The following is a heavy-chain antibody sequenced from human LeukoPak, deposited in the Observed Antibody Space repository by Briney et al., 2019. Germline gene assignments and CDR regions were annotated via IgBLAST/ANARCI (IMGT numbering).Heavy chain of an antibody. D-gene: IGHD6-19*01. V-gene: IGHV1-8*03. CDR1: GYTFTTYD. CDR3: ARVAGSIDY. CDR2: MNPNSAYT. J-gene: IGHJ4*02. Sequence: ASVKASCKPSGYTFTTYDINWVRRATGQGLEWMGWMNPNSAYTGYAQKFQGRVTITRDTSISTAYMKLSGLRSEYTAVYYCARVAGSIDYWGQGTLVTVSS.